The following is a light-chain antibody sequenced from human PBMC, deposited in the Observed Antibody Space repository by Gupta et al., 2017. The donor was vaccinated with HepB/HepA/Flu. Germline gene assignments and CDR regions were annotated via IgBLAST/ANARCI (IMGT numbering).Light chain of an antibody. CDR2: STS. Sequence: DIQMTQSPSSLSASLGDRVTITCRASQRIITYLNWYQQKPGKAPKLLIYSTSSLQSGVPSRFSGSGSETDFTLTSTRRQTEDFANYYGQQSYSNNTFGQGTRLEIK. V-gene: IGKV1-39*01. CDR3: QQSYSNNT. J-gene: IGKJ5*01. CDR1: QRIITY.